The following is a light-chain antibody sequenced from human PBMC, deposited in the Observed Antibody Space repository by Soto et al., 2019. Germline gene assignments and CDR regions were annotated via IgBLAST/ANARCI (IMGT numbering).Light chain of an antibody. CDR3: QLYGSSPPMYT. CDR1: QSVSSSY. V-gene: IGKV3-20*01. J-gene: IGKJ2*01. CDR2: GAS. Sequence: ETVLTQSPGTLSLSPGERATLSCRASQSVSSSYLAWYQQKPGQAPRLLIYGASSRATGIPDRFSGSGSGTDFTLTISRLEPEDFAVYFCQLYGSSPPMYTFGQGTKLEIK.